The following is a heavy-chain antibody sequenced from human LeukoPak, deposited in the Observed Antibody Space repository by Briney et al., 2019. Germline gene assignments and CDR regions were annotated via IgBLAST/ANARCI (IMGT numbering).Heavy chain of an antibody. CDR2: ISSSSSTI. CDR3: ARGIAAAGYYYYYYMDV. D-gene: IGHD6-13*01. CDR1: GFTFSSYS. V-gene: IGHV3-48*01. Sequence: PGGSLRLSCAASGFTFSSYSMNWVRQAPGKGLEWVSYISSSSSTIYYADSVKGRFTISRNNAKNSLYPQMNSLRAEDTAVYYCARGIAAAGYYYYYYMDVWGKGTTVTVSS. J-gene: IGHJ6*03.